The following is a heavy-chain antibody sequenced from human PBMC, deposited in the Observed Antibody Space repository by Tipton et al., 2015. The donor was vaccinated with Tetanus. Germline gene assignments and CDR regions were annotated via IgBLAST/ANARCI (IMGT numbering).Heavy chain of an antibody. V-gene: IGHV3-9*01. Sequence: QLVQSGGGLVKPGGSLRLSCEGSGLVCNDYAMHWVRQVPGKGLEWVSGIYCDGGSTGYADSVKGRFTTSRDTAKAALYLQMNGLRTEDTTLYYCVKDTSPGGADYWGQGILVTVSS. CDR2: IYCDGGST. CDR1: GLVCNDYA. CDR3: VKDTSPGGADY. D-gene: IGHD1-1*01. J-gene: IGHJ4*02.